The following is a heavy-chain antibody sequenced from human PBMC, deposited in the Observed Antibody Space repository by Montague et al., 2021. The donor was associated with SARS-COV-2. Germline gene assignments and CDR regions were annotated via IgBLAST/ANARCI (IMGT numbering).Heavy chain of an antibody. D-gene: IGHD4-17*01. CDR2: ISSSSSYI. CDR1: GFTFSSYS. Sequence: SLRLSCAASGFTFSSYSMNWVRQAPGKGLEWVSSISSSSSYIYYADSVKGRFTISRDDAKNSLHLQMNSLRAEDTAVYYCARTLTTVTSDYFDYWGQGTLVTVSS. V-gene: IGHV3-21*01. CDR3: ARTLTTVTSDYFDY. J-gene: IGHJ4*02.